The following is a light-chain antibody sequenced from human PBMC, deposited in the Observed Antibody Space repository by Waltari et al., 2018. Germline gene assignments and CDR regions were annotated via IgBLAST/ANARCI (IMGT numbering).Light chain of an antibody. CDR3: AAWDDSLSRWL. J-gene: IGLJ3*02. CDR2: RNH. V-gene: IGLV1-47*01. Sequence: QSVLTQPPSASGTPRKRVTISCSGRSSNIGRNYVPWYQHVTGAAPKLLIYRNHQRPSGVPDRFSGSKSGTSASLAISGLRSEDEADYYCAAWDDSLSRWLLGGGTKLTVL. CDR1: SSNIGRNY.